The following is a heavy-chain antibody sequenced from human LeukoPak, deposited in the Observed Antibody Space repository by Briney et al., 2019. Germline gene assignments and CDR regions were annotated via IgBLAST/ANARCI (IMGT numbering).Heavy chain of an antibody. CDR1: GYTSNTYG. CDR2: ISGYNGKT. Sequence: ASVKVSCKASGYTSNTYGITWVRQAPGQGLEWMGWISGYNGKTKYAQNLQGRVTITRDTSASTAYMELSSLRSEDMAVYYCARESAGVYVPEYYFDYWGQGTLVTVSS. D-gene: IGHD2-8*01. CDR3: ARESAGVYVPEYYFDY. J-gene: IGHJ4*02. V-gene: IGHV1-18*03.